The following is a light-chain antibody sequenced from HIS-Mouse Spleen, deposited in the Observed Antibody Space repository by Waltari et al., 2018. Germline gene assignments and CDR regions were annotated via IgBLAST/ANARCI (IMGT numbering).Light chain of an antibody. Sequence: QSALTQPASVSGSPGQSITISCTGPSSDVGCYTLVSWYQQHPGKAPKLIIYEGSKRPSGVSNRFSGSKSGNTASLTISGLQAEDEADYYCCSYAGSSTWVFGGGTKLTVL. CDR3: CSYAGSSTWV. J-gene: IGLJ3*02. V-gene: IGLV2-23*01. CDR1: SSDVGCYTL. CDR2: EGS.